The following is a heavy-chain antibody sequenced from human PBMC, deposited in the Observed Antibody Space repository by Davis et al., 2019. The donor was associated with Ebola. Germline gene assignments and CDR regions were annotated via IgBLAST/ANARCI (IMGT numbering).Heavy chain of an antibody. CDR3: ARGRGIGSWFDP. CDR1: GGSFSGYY. D-gene: IGHD2-21*01. CDR2: INHSGST. V-gene: IGHV4-34*01. J-gene: IGHJ5*02. Sequence: SETLSLTCAAYGGSFSGYYWSWIRQPPGKGLEWIGEINHSGSTNYNPSLKSRVTISVDTSKNQFSLKLSSVTAADTAVYYCARGRGIGSWFDPWGQGTLVTVSS.